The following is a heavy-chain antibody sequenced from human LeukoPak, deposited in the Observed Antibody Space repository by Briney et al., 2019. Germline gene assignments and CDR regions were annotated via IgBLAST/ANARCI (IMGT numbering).Heavy chain of an antibody. J-gene: IGHJ6*03. V-gene: IGHV1-18*01. D-gene: IGHD4-17*01. CDR2: ISAYNGNT. CDR1: GYTFTSYG. CDR3: AKMTTVTTGGVYYYYYMDV. Sequence: GASVKVSCKASGYTFTSYGISWVRQAPGRGREWMGLISAYNGNTNYAQKLRGRVTMTTATSTSTASLELRSLRSDDTAVYYCAKMTTVTTGGVYYYYYMDVWGKGTTVTVSS.